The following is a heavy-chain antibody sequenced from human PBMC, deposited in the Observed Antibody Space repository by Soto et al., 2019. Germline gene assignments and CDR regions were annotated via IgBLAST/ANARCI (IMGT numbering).Heavy chain of an antibody. D-gene: IGHD6-6*01. CDR3: TRHFWQLAHFVS. J-gene: IGHJ4*02. CDR1: VGGIKRGSCY. V-gene: IGHV4-31*03. CDR2: IVYSGTT. Sequence: QVQLQESRPGLVKPSQTLSPTSSVSVGGIKRGSCYWSWIRQQPGNGLEWIGYIVYSGTTSYNPSLKNRVTISLDTSKNQYSLHLSSVTAADTAVYYCTRHFWQLAHFVSLVQGPLVTVSS.